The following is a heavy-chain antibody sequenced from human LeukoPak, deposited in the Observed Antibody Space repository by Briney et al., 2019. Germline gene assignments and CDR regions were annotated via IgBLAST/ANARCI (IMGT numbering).Heavy chain of an antibody. V-gene: IGHV5-51*02. CDR3: ARQMGSSRWFPFDY. CDR2: TYPGDSET. CDR1: GYSFTSYW. D-gene: IGHD6-13*01. Sequence: GVSLKISCPGSGYSFTSYWTGWMRQMPRKGREWIGITYPGDSETRYSPSFQGQVPISADKSISTAYLQWRSLKASDTAMYYCARQMGSSRWFPFDYWGQGTLVTVSS. J-gene: IGHJ4*02.